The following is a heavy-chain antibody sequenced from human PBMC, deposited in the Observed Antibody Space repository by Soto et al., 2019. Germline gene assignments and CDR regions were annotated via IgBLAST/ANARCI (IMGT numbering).Heavy chain of an antibody. V-gene: IGHV3-23*01. CDR3: AKGMANTFFGLDTLFDF. CDR2: ISGSGGST. D-gene: IGHD3-3*01. J-gene: IGHJ4*02. CDR1: GFTFSSYA. Sequence: GGSLRLSCAASGFTFSSYAMSWVRQAPGKGLEWVSAISGSGGSTNYADSVKGRFTISRDNSKNTLYLQMNSLRAADTAVYFCAKGMANTFFGLDTLFDFWGQGTLVT.